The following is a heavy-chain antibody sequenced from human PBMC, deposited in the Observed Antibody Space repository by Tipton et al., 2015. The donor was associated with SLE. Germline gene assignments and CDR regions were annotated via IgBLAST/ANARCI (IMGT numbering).Heavy chain of an antibody. CDR2: IRSKAYDGTA. V-gene: IGHV3-49*04. CDR1: GFTFGDYA. D-gene: IGHD2-8*02. Sequence: RSLRLSCTASGFTFGDYAMSWVRQAPGKGLEWVGFIRSKAYDGTAEYAASVKGRFTISRDDSKSIAYLQMNSLKTEDTAVYFCTRECTGGVCYMHYYGMDVWGQGTTVTVSS. CDR3: TRECTGGVCYMHYYGMDV. J-gene: IGHJ6*02.